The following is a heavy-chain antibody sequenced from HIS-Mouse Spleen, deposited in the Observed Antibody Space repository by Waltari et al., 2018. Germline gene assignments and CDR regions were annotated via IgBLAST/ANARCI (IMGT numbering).Heavy chain of an antibody. V-gene: IGHV3-30*18. CDR1: GFTFSSYG. D-gene: IGHD6-19*01. CDR3: AKASSGWLDY. CDR2: ISYDGSNK. J-gene: IGHJ4*02. Sequence: QVQLVESGVGVVQPGRSVRLSCAASGFTFSSYGMHWVRQAPGKGLEWVAVISYDGSNKYYADSVKGRFTISRDNSKNTLYLQMNSLRAEDTAVYYCAKASSGWLDYWGQGTLVTVSS.